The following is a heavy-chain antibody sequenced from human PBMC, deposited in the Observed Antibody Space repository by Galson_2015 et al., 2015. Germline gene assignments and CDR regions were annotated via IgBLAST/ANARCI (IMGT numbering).Heavy chain of an antibody. CDR2: ISSSSSTI. Sequence: SLRLSCAASGFTFSDYYMSRIRQAPGKGLEWVSYISSSSSTIYYADSAKGRFTISRDNAKNSLYLQMNSLRDEDTAVYYCARGTMVQGVIYYFDYWGQGTLVTVSS. J-gene: IGHJ4*02. CDR3: ARGTMVQGVIYYFDY. V-gene: IGHV3-11*04. D-gene: IGHD3-10*01. CDR1: GFTFSDYY.